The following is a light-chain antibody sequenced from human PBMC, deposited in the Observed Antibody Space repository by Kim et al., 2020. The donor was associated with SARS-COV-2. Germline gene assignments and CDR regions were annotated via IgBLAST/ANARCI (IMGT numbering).Light chain of an antibody. CDR3: QQYNNWPLT. V-gene: IGKV3-15*01. J-gene: IGKJ1*01. CDR1: QGVSGN. Sequence: VCRGESATLSRRASQGVSGNLAWYQQNHGQAPRLLIYGASTRATDSPARFSGSGSGTEFTRTISSLQSEGFGVYYCQQYNNWPLTFGQGTKVDIK. CDR2: GAS.